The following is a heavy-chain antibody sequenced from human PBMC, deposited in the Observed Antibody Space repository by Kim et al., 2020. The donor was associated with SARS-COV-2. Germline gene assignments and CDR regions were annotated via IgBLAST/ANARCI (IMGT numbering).Heavy chain of an antibody. CDR1: GGTFSSYA. Sequence: SVKASCKASGGTFSSYAISWVRQAPGQGLEWMGGIIPIFGTANYAQKFQGRVTITADESTSTAYMELSSLKSEDTAVYYCARDPADWGGGSYYYYGMDVWGQGTTVTVSS. D-gene: IGHD3-16*01. V-gene: IGHV1-69*13. CDR2: IIPIFGTA. CDR3: ARDPADWGGGSYYYYGMDV. J-gene: IGHJ6*02.